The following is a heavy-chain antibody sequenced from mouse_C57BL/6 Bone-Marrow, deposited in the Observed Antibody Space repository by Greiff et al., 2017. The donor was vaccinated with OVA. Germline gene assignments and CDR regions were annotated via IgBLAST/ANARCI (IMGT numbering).Heavy chain of an antibody. D-gene: IGHD1-1*01. CDR3: ARGAFYYYGSSRYAMDY. V-gene: IGHV1-18*01. CDR2: INPNNGGT. Sequence: VQLKESGPELVKPGASVKIPCKASGYTFTDYNMDWVKQSHGKSLEWIGDINPNNGGTIYNQNFKGKATLTVDKSSSTAYMELRSLTSEDTAVYYCARGAFYYYGSSRYAMDYWGQGTSVTVSS. CDR1: GYTFTDYN. J-gene: IGHJ4*01.